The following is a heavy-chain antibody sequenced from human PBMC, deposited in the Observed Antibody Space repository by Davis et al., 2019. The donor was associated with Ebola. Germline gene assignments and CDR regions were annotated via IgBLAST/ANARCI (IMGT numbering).Heavy chain of an antibody. Sequence: PSETLSLTCTVSGGSISSYYWSWIRQPPGKGLEWIGYIYYSGSTNYNPSLKSRVTISVDTFKNQFSLKLSSVTAADTAVYYCARDYYDSSGSPFRYYFDYWGQGTLVTVSS. CDR2: IYYSGST. V-gene: IGHV4-59*12. D-gene: IGHD3-22*01. CDR1: GGSISSYY. CDR3: ARDYYDSSGSPFRYYFDY. J-gene: IGHJ4*02.